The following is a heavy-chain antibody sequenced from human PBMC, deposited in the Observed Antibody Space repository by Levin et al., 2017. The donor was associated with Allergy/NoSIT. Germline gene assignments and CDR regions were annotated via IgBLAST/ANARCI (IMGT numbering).Heavy chain of an antibody. V-gene: IGHV4-39*07. Sequence: ASETLSLICTVSGGSISDDTYYWAWVRQSPGKGLEWIGSIYYDGSAYYNPSLKTRLSISVDTSKSQFSLRVNSVTAADTAIYYCAGEPNSPYYYHYGLDVWGQGTTVTVSS. CDR3: AGEPNSPYYYHYGLDV. CDR2: IYYDGSA. J-gene: IGHJ6*02. D-gene: IGHD2/OR15-2a*01. CDR1: GGSISDDTYY.